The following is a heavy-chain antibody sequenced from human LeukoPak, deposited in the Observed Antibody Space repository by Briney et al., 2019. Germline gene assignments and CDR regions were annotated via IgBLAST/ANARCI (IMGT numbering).Heavy chain of an antibody. CDR1: GGSLSSYF. V-gene: IGHV4-59*01. CDR3: ARDGGGTSRPFDC. J-gene: IGHJ5*01. Sequence: SETLSLTCTVSGGSLSSYFWSWIRQPPGKGLEWIGNIYSTGGTSYNPSLKSRVTISVDTSKKQFSLRVSSVTAADTAVYYCARDGGGTSRPFDCWGQGTPVTVSS. CDR2: IYSTGGT. D-gene: IGHD2-2*01.